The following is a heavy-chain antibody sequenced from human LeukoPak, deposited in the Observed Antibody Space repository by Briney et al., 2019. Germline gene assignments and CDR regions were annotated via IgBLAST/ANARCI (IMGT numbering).Heavy chain of an antibody. CDR2: IYHSGST. Sequence: PSETLSLTCTVSGGSISSYYWSWIRQPPGKGLEWIGYIYHSGSTNYNPSLKSRVTISVDTSKNQFSLKLSSVTAADTAVYYCARVNSGYDYGYYYYYMDVWGKGTTVTISS. CDR3: ARVNSGYDYGYYYYYMDV. CDR1: GGSISSYY. J-gene: IGHJ6*03. V-gene: IGHV4-59*01. D-gene: IGHD5-12*01.